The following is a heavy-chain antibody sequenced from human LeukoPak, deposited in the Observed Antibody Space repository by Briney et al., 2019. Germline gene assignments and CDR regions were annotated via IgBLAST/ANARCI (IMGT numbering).Heavy chain of an antibody. CDR1: GFTFSSYD. V-gene: IGHV4-39*07. Sequence: PGGALRLSCAASGFTFSSYDMTWVRQPPGKGLEWIGSIYYSGSTYYNPSLKSRVTISVGTSKNQFSLKLSSVTAADTAVYYCARDNGDYSWEFDYWGQGTLVTVSS. CDR3: ARDNGDYSWEFDY. CDR2: IYYSGST. J-gene: IGHJ4*02. D-gene: IGHD4-17*01.